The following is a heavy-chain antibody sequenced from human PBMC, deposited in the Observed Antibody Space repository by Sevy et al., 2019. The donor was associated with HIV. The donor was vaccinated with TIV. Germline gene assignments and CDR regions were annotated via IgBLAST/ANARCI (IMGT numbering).Heavy chain of an antibody. CDR1: GFTFSKYS. D-gene: IGHD2-8*01. CDR3: AREGCTKPHDY. J-gene: IGHJ4*02. CDR2: FSFGCGKI. Sequence: GESLKISCAASGFTFSKYSMSWIRQTPGKGLEWVSTFSFGCGKINYADSVKDRFTISRDDSRNTFYLQMNSLRAEDTAIYYCAREGCTKPHDYWGQGTVVTVSS. V-gene: IGHV3-23*01.